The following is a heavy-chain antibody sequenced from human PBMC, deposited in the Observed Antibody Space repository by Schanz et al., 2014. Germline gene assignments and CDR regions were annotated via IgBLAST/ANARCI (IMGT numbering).Heavy chain of an antibody. Sequence: DVQLLESGGGLVQSGGSLRLTCAASGFSFSDYSMNWVRQAPGKGLEWISYIKISGDVFYTDSVKGRFTISRDNAKSSLYLQMSSLRDEDTAIYYCVRDYNWGFDNWGQGTLVTVSS. J-gene: IGHJ4*02. CDR1: GFSFSDYS. CDR3: VRDYNWGFDN. V-gene: IGHV3-48*02. D-gene: IGHD7-27*01. CDR2: IKISGDV.